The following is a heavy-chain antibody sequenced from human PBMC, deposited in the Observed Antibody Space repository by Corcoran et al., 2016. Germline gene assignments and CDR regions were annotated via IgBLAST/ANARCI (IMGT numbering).Heavy chain of an antibody. V-gene: IGHV4-39*01. D-gene: IGHD6-6*01. J-gene: IGHJ5*02. CDR1: GGSISSSSYY. CDR3: ARRIAARGYGNNWFDP. Sequence: QLQLQDSGPGLVKPSETLSLTCTVSGGSISSSSYYWGWIRQPPGKGLEWIGSIYYSGSTYYNPSLKSRVTISVDTSKNQFSLKLSSVTAADTAVYYCARRIAARGYGNNWFDPWGQGTLVTVSS. CDR2: IYYSGST.